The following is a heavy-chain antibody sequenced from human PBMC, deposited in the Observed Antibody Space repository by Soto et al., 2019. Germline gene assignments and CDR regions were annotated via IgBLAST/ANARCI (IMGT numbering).Heavy chain of an antibody. CDR3: VKERDCGGVCFYFDF. CDR1: GFDFYRLT. V-gene: IGHV3-43*01. CDR2: FRGDGGEI. D-gene: IGHD2-21*01. Sequence: EVQRVQSGGPLVPQGGSLRFSCAASGFDFYRLTMHWALQTPERGLKWSYNFRGDGGEIRYAESIRGRFTISRDNTRNSVYLKMNSLTTEDTASYYCVKERDCGGVCFYFDFWGQGDPVTVSS. J-gene: IGHJ4*02.